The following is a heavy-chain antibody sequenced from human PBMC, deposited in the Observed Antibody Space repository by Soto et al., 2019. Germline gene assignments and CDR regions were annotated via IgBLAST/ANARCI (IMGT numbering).Heavy chain of an antibody. J-gene: IGHJ4*02. V-gene: IGHV1-69*13. CDR1: GGTFSSYA. CDR3: ARDGYYYDSSGYYYYFDY. CDR2: IIPIFGTA. D-gene: IGHD3-22*01. Sequence: SVKVSCKASGGTFSSYAISWVRQASGQGLEWMGGIIPIFGTANYAQKFQGRVTITADESTSTAYMELSSLRSEDTAVYYCARDGYYYDSSGYYYYFDYWGQG.